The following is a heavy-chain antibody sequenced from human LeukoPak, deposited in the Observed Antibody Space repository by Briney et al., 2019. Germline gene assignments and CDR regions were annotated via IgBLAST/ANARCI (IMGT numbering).Heavy chain of an antibody. D-gene: IGHD2-21*02. V-gene: IGHV4-4*02. J-gene: IGHJ4*02. CDR2: IYHSGST. CDR3: ARELRGDPYYFDY. Sequence: TSSETLSLTCAVSGVSISSSNWWSWVRQPPGKGLEWIGEIYHSGSTNYNPSLKSRVTISVDKSKNQFSLKLSSVTAADTAVYYCARELRGDPYYFDYWGQGTLVTVSS. CDR1: GVSISSSNW.